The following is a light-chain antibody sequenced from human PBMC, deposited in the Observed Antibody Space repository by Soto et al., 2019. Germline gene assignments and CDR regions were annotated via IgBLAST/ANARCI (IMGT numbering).Light chain of an antibody. CDR3: SSYTSSSTYV. CDR2: DVS. CDR1: SNDVGGYNY. J-gene: IGLJ1*01. Sequence: QSVLTQPASVSGSPGQSITISCTGTSNDVGGYNYVSWYQQHPGKAPKLMIYDVSNRPSGVSNHFSGSKSGNTASLTISGLQAEDEADYYCSSYTSSSTYVFGAGTKVTVL. V-gene: IGLV2-14*01.